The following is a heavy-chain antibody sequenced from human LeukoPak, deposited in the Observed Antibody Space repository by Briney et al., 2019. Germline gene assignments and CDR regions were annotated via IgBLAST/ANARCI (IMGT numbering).Heavy chain of an antibody. Sequence: GESLKISCKGTGYSFTSYWIGWVRQMPGEGLEWMGIIYPGDSDTRYSPSFQGQVTISADKSISTPYLQWSSLKASDTAMYYCATQKWQLVRYYYYYYMDVWGKGTTVTVSS. V-gene: IGHV5-51*01. J-gene: IGHJ6*03. D-gene: IGHD6-13*01. CDR2: IYPGDSDT. CDR1: GYSFTSYW. CDR3: ATQKWQLVRYYYYYYMDV.